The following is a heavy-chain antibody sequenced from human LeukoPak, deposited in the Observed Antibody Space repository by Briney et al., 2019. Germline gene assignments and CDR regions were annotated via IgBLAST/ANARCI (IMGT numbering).Heavy chain of an antibody. CDR3: ARDGDQVRGAEYYYYGMDV. J-gene: IGHJ6*04. CDR2: IIPIFGTA. V-gene: IGHV1-69*06. D-gene: IGHD3-10*01. CDR1: GGTFGSYA. Sequence: SVKVSCKASGGTFGSYAISWVRQAPGQGLEWMGGIIPIFGTANYAQKFQGRVTITADKSTSTAYMELSSLRSEDTAVYYCARDGDQVRGAEYYYYGMDVWGKGTTVTVSS.